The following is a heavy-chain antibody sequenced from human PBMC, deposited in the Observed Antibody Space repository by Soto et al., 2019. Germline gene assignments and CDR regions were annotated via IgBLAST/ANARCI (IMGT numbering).Heavy chain of an antibody. V-gene: IGHV1-69*13. D-gene: IGHD1-7*01. CDR1: GGTFSSYA. CDR3: AREKAGTTSYFDY. Sequence: SVKVSCKASGGTFSSYAISWVRQAPGQGLEWMGGIIPIFGTANYAQKFQGRVTITADESTSTAYMELSSLRSEDTAVYYCAREKAGTTSYFDYWGQGTLVPVSS. CDR2: IIPIFGTA. J-gene: IGHJ4*02.